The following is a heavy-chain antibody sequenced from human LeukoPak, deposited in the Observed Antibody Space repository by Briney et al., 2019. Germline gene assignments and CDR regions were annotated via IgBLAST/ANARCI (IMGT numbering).Heavy chain of an antibody. Sequence: SVKVSCKASGGTFSSYAISWVRQAPGQGLEWMGGIIPIFGTANYAQKFQGRVTITADESTSTAYMELSSLRPEDTAVYYCARDFGANYDSSGYYLDAFDIWGQGTMVTVSS. V-gene: IGHV1-69*13. CDR1: GGTFSSYA. D-gene: IGHD3-22*01. J-gene: IGHJ3*02. CDR2: IIPIFGTA. CDR3: ARDFGANYDSSGYYLDAFDI.